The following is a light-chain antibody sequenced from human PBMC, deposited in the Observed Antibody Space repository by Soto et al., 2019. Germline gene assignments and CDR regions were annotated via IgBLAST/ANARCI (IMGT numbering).Light chain of an antibody. Sequence: PGERATLSCRASQSISSHLAWYQQKPGRAPRLLIYDASNRATGIPAKFSGSGSGTDFTLTISSLEPEDFAVYYCQQRSTWPFTCGEGTKVEIK. CDR1: QSISSH. J-gene: IGKJ4*01. CDR3: QQRSTWPFT. CDR2: DAS. V-gene: IGKV3-11*01.